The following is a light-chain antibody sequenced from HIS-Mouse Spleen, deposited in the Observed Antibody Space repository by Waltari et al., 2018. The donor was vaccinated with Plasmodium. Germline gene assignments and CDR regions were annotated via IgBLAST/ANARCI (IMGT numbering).Light chain of an antibody. CDR2: LGS. Sequence: DIVMTQSPLSLPVTPGEPASISCRSSQSLLHSNGHNYLAWYLQKPGQSPQLLSYLGSNQASGGPDRFSGSGSGTEVTLKISRVEAEDVGVYYCMQALQTPWTFGQGTKVEIK. CDR3: MQALQTPWT. CDR1: QSLLHSNGHNY. V-gene: IGKV2-28*01. J-gene: IGKJ1*01.